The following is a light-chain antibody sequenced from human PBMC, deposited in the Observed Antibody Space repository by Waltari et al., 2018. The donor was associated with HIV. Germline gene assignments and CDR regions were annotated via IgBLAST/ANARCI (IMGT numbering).Light chain of an antibody. CDR1: SGSIGRDY. CDR2: EDN. Sequence: NFMLTQPHSVSESPGKTVTIPCTRSSGSIGRDYVHWYQHRPGSAPSLGIYEDNQRPPGVPGRFSGSIDTSSNSASLTISGLEPEDEAYYYCQSCYNTYRVFGGGTKLTVL. CDR3: QSCYNTYRV. V-gene: IGLV6-57*03. J-gene: IGLJ3*02.